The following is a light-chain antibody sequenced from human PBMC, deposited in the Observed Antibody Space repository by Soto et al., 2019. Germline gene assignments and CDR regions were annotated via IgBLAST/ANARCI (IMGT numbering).Light chain of an antibody. CDR2: DAS. J-gene: IGKJ1*01. V-gene: IGKV3-11*01. CDR3: QQRSNWPT. CDR1: QSVSSY. Sequence: EIVLTQSPATLSLSPGERATLSCRASQSVSSYLAWYQQKPGQAPRLLIYDASNRATGIPARFSGSGSGTDVTITISSLEPEDFAVYYCQQRSNWPTFGQGTKVEIK.